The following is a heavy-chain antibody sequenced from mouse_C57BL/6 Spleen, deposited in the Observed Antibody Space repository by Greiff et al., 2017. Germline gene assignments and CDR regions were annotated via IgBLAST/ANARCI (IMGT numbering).Heavy chain of an antibody. D-gene: IGHD2-10*02. CDR3: ASCDWTLDVDD. V-gene: IGHV1-50*01. J-gene: IGHJ2*01. CDR1: GYTFTSYW. Sequence: QVQLQQSGAELVKPGASVKLSCKASGYTFTSYWMQWVKQRPGQGLEWIGEIDPSDSYTNYNQKFKGKATLTVDTASSTAYMQLSSLTAEDSAVYYYASCDWTLDVDDWGQGTTLTVSS. CDR2: IDPSDSYT.